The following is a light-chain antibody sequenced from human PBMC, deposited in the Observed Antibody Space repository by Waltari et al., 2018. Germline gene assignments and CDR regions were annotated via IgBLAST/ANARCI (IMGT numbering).Light chain of an antibody. CDR1: KYDIGSFDL. CDR3: CSYAGTSNWV. Sequence: QSALTQPASVSGSPGQTITISCTGTKYDIGSFDLVSWYQHHPGKAPKLMIFEGSKRPSGVSNRFSASKSGNTASLTISGLQAEDEANYFCCSYAGTSNWVFGGGTKLTVL. CDR2: EGS. J-gene: IGLJ3*02. V-gene: IGLV2-23*01.